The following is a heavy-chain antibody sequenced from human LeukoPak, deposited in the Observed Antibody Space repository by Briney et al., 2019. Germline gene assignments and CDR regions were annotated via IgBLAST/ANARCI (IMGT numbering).Heavy chain of an antibody. J-gene: IGHJ4*02. V-gene: IGHV3-23*01. CDR1: GITFSSYA. CDR3: AKLDFDY. CDR2: VSGSGGSI. Sequence: GGSLRLSCAASGITFSSYAMSWVRQAPGKGLEWVSGVSGSGGSIYYADSVKGRFTISRDNSKNTLSLQMNSLRAEDTAVYYCAKLDFDYWGQGILVTVSS.